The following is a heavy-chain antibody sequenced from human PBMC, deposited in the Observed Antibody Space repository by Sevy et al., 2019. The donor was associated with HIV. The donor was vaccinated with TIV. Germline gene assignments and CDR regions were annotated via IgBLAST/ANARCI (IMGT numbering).Heavy chain of an antibody. CDR3: AKVYGWLQVRDAFDI. CDR2: ISYDGSDT. V-gene: IGHV3-30*18. CDR1: GFTFSSYG. D-gene: IGHD5-12*01. Sequence: GGSLRLSCAASGFTFSSYGMHWVRQAPGEGLEWVALISYDGSDTYYADSVKGRFTISRDNSNNTLYLQMNRLRPEDTAVYYCAKVYGWLQVRDAFDIWGQGKMVTVSS. J-gene: IGHJ3*02.